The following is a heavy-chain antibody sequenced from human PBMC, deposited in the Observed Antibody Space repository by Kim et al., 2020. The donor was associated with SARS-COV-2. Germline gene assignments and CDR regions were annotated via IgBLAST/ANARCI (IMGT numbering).Heavy chain of an antibody. CDR2: IKSKTDGGTT. J-gene: IGHJ6*02. CDR1: GFTFSNAW. CDR3: TTDGSCTNGVCYSRYYYYYYGMDV. D-gene: IGHD2-8*01. Sequence: GGSLRLSCAASGFTFSNAWMSWVRQAPGKGLEWVGRIKSKTDGGTTDYAAPVKGRFTISRDDSKNTLYLQMNSLKTEDTAVYYCTTDGSCTNGVCYSRYYYYYYGMDVWGQGTTVTVS. V-gene: IGHV3-15*01.